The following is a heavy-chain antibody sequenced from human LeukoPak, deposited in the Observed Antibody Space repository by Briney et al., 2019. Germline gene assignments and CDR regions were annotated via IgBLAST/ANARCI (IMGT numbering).Heavy chain of an antibody. CDR1: GDSVSSNSAA. D-gene: IGHD6-13*01. CDR2: TYYRSKWYN. Sequence: SQTLSLTCAISGDSVSSNSAAWNWIWQSPSRGLEWLGRTYYRSKWYNDYAVSVKSRITINPDTSKNQFSLQLNSVTPEDTAVYYCARGGGIAAAGTFDYWGQGTLVTVSS. J-gene: IGHJ4*02. CDR3: ARGGGIAAAGTFDY. V-gene: IGHV6-1*01.